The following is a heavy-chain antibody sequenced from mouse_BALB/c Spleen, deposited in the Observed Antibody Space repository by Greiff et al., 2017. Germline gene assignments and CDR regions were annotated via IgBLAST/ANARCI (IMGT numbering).Heavy chain of an antibody. CDR3: VRQYGNYGWFAY. CDR2: IRSKSNNYAT. V-gene: IGHV10-1*02. J-gene: IGHJ3*01. D-gene: IGHD2-10*02. CDR1: GFTFNTYA. Sequence: EVQVVESGGGLVQPKGSLKLSCAASGFTFNTYAMNWVRQAPGKGLEWVARIRSKSNNYATYYADSVKDRFTISRDDSQSMLYLQMNNLKTEDTAMYYCVRQYGNYGWFAYWGQGTLVTVSA.